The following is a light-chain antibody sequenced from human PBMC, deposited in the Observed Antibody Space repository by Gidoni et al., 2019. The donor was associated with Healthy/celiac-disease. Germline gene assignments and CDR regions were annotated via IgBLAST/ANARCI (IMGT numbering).Light chain of an antibody. CDR3: QQSYSTPRL. V-gene: IGKV1-39*01. J-gene: IGKJ2*01. Sequence: DIQMTQSPSSLSASVGDRVTITCRASQSISSYLNWYQQKPGKAPKLLIYAASSLQSWVPSRFSGSGSGTDFTLTISSLQPEDFATYYCQQSYSTPRLFGQGTKLEIK. CDR2: AAS. CDR1: QSISSY.